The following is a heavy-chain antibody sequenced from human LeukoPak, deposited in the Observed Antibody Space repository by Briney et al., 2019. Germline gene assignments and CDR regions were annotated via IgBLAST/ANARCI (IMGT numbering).Heavy chain of an antibody. D-gene: IGHD3-10*01. V-gene: IGHV1-69*04. J-gene: IGHJ4*02. Sequence: SSVKVSCKASGGTFAPYRYSWVRQAPGQGLEWMGRIIPVLDKTNYAQEFLGRVTINADKTTNTAYMDLSSLRSEDTAVYYCARAGQISTGAYFDYWGQGTLVTVSS. CDR3: ARAGQISTGAYFDY. CDR1: GGTFAPYR. CDR2: IIPVLDKT.